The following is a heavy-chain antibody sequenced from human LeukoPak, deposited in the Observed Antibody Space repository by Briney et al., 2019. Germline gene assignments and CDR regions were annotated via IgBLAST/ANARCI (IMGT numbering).Heavy chain of an antibody. V-gene: IGHV3-53*01. CDR3: ARDRNTGYGMDV. Sequence: PGGSLRLSCAASGFTISSNYMSWVRQAPGKGLEWVSVIYSGGSTYYADSVKGRFTISRDNSKNTLYLQMNSLRAEDTAMYYCARDRNTGYGMDVWGQGTTVTVSS. J-gene: IGHJ6*02. CDR1: GFTISSNY. CDR2: IYSGGST. D-gene: IGHD2-8*02.